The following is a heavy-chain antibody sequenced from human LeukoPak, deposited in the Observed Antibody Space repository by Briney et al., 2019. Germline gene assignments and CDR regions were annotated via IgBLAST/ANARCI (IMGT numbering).Heavy chain of an antibody. D-gene: IGHD1-26*01. V-gene: IGHV3-23*01. CDR2: VSASGDAT. CDR1: GFTFRLYA. Sequence: GGSLRLSCEVSGFTFRLYAMSWVRQAPGKGLEWVSFVSASGDATYYADSVRGRFTISRDNSKNTLFMQMHSLRAEDTAVYYCAKESGRGATNFDYWGQGTLVTVSS. CDR3: AKESGRGATNFDY. J-gene: IGHJ4*02.